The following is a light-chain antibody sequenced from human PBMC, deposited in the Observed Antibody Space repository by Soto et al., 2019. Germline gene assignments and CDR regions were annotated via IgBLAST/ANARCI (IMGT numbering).Light chain of an antibody. CDR1: QSVSSY. Sequence: EIVLTQSPATLSLSPGERATLSCRASQSVSSYLAWYQQKSGQAPRLLIFDASNRATGIPARFSGSGSGTDFTLTISSLEPEDFAVYYCQLRSNWPPTFGGGTKVEIK. CDR3: QLRSNWPPT. J-gene: IGKJ4*01. V-gene: IGKV3-11*01. CDR2: DAS.